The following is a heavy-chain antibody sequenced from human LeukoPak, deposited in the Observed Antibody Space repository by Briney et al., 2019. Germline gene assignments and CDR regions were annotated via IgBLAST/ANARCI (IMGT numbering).Heavy chain of an antibody. J-gene: IGHJ5*02. CDR2: ISYDGSNK. CDR3: AGVGGSSMNWFDP. CDR1: GFTFSSYA. Sequence: GGSLRLSCAASGFTFSSYAMHWVRQAPGKGLEWVAVISYDGSNKYYADSVKGRFTISRDNSKNTLYLQMNSLRAEDTAVYYCAGVGGSSMNWFDPWGQGTLVTVSS. D-gene: IGHD2-15*01. V-gene: IGHV3-30-3*01.